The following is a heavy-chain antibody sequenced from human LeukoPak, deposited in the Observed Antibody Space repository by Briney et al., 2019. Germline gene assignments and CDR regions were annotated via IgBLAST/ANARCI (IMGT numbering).Heavy chain of an antibody. CDR3: ARWRGITMVRGVIITHYYMDV. D-gene: IGHD3-10*01. CDR2: IYYSGST. J-gene: IGHJ6*03. V-gene: IGHV4-39*07. Sequence: SETLSLTCTVSGGSISSSSYYWGWIRQPPGKGLESIGSIYYSGSTYYNPSLKSRVTISVDTSKNQFSLKLSSVTAADTAVYYCARWRGITMVRGVIITHYYMDVWGKGTTVTISS. CDR1: GGSISSSSYY.